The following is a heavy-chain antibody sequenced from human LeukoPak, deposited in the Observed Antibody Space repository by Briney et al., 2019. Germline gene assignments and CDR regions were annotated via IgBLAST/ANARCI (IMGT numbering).Heavy chain of an antibody. CDR1: GFTFDDYA. Sequence: GRSLRLSCAASGFTFDDYAMHWVRQAPGKGLEWVSGISWSSGSIGYADSVKGRFTISRDNAKNSLYLQMNSLRAEDTALYYCAKDMMPHYYDSSGYSYWGQGTLVTVSS. D-gene: IGHD3-22*01. CDR3: AKDMMPHYYDSSGYSY. V-gene: IGHV3-9*01. CDR2: ISWSSGSI. J-gene: IGHJ4*02.